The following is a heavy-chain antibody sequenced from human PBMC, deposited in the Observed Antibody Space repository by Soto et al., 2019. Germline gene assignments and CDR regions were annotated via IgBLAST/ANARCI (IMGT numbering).Heavy chain of an antibody. V-gene: IGHV3-30-3*01. CDR3: ARDLGIVVVTDAIRRVPWFDP. J-gene: IGHJ5*02. CDR2: ISYDGSNK. Sequence: PGGSLRLSCAASGFTFSSYAMHWVRQAPGKGLEWVAVISYDGSNKYYADSVKGRFTISRDNSKNTLYLQMNSLRAEDTAVYYCARDLGIVVVTDAIRRVPWFDPWGQGTLVTVSS. CDR1: GFTFSSYA. D-gene: IGHD2-2*02.